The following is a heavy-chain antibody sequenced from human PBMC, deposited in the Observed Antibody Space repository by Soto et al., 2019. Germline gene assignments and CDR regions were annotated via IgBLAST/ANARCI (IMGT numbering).Heavy chain of an antibody. Sequence: GESLKISCKSSGYSFPNYWIGWVRQMPGKGLELMGIIYPGDSDTRYSPSFQGQVTISADKSISTAYLQWSSLKASDTAIYYCARPRYCSRGNCYSFDYWGQGTLVTVSS. D-gene: IGHD2-15*01. V-gene: IGHV5-51*01. J-gene: IGHJ4*02. CDR2: IYPGDSDT. CDR1: GYSFPNYW. CDR3: ARPRYCSRGNCYSFDY.